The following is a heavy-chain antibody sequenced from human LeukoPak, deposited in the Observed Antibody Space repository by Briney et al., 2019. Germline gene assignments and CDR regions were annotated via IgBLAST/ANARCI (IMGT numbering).Heavy chain of an antibody. J-gene: IGHJ3*02. Sequence: GGSLRLSCVASGFTFSSYWMHWVRQDPRKGLVWVSRINGDGRNINYADSVRGRFTISRDNAKNSLYLQMNSLRAEDTALYYCAKDIGYSYGYNFHAFDIWGQGTMVTVSS. CDR1: GFTFSSYW. CDR2: INGDGRNI. D-gene: IGHD5-18*01. V-gene: IGHV3-74*01. CDR3: AKDIGYSYGYNFHAFDI.